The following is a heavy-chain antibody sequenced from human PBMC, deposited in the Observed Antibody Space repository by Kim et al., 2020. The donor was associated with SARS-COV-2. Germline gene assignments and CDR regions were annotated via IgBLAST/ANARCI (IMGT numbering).Heavy chain of an antibody. CDR1: GFTFSNAW. CDR2: IKSKTDGGTT. CDR3: TTRPTMVRGVKYY. J-gene: IGHJ4*02. Sequence: GGSLRLSCAASGFTFSNAWMSWVRQAPGKGLEWVGRIKSKTDGGTTDYAAPVKGRFTISRDDSKNTLYLQMNSLKTEDTAVYYCTTRPTMVRGVKYYWGQGTLVTVSS. D-gene: IGHD3-10*01. V-gene: IGHV3-15*01.